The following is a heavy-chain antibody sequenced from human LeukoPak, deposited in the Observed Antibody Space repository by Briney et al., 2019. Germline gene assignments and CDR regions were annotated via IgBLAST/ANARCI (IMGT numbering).Heavy chain of an antibody. J-gene: IGHJ4*02. V-gene: IGHV3-74*01. CDR1: GFTFSSYW. D-gene: IGHD6-13*01. Sequence: GGSLRLSCAASGFTFSSYWMHWVRQAPGKGLVWVSRINGDGSSTTYVDSVMGRFTISRDNAKNTLYLQMDSVRAEDTAVYYCARGNIAAAGIHYWGQGTLVIVSS. CDR2: INGDGSST. CDR3: ARGNIAAAGIHY.